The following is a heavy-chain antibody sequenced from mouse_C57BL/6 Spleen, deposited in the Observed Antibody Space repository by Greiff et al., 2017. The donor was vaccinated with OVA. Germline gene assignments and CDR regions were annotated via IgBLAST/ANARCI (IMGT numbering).Heavy chain of an antibody. CDR3: ARQGDDYDWFAY. D-gene: IGHD2-4*01. J-gene: IGHJ3*01. CDR2: ISSGGSYT. CDR1: GFTFSSYG. V-gene: IGHV5-6*02. Sequence: EVMLVESGGDLVKPGGSLKLSCAASGFTFSSYGMSWVRQTPDKRLEWVATISSGGSYTYYPDSVKGRFTISRDNAKNTLYLQMSSLKSEDTAMYYCARQGDDYDWFAYWGQGTLVTVSA.